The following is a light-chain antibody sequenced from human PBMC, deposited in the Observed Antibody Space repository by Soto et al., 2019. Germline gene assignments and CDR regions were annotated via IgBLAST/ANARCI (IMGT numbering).Light chain of an antibody. Sequence: DIQMTQSPSTLSASVGDRVTITCRASQSISSWLAWYQQKPGKAPKPLIYDASSLESGVPSRFSGSGSGTEFTLTISSLQPDDFATYYCQQYNSYSPKYTFGQGTKLEIK. CDR2: DAS. V-gene: IGKV1-5*01. J-gene: IGKJ2*01. CDR1: QSISSW. CDR3: QQYNSYSPKYT.